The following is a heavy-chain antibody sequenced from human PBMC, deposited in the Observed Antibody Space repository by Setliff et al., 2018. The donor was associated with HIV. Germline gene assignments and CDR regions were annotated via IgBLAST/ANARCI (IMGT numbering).Heavy chain of an antibody. V-gene: IGHV4-4*07. Sequence: PSETLSLTCTVSGDSSSSYYCNWIRQPAGKGLEWIGHMYISGSTNYNPSLKSRVTISVDTSKNQFSLKLSFVTAADTAVYYCARGWFGGYYFDYWGQGTLVTVSS. CDR1: GDSSSSYY. CDR3: ARGWFGGYYFDY. D-gene: IGHD3-10*01. CDR2: MYISGST. J-gene: IGHJ4*02.